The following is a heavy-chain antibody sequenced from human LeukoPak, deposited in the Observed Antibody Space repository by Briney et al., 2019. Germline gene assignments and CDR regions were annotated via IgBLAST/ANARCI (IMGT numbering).Heavy chain of an antibody. V-gene: IGHV4-4*07. CDR2: FYISGST. Sequence: PSETLSLTCTVSGASINSNYWSWIRQPAGKGLEWIGRFYISGSTNYNPSFKSRVTISVDTSKNQFSLNLSSVTAADTAVYYCARDPNSALWGQGTLVTVSS. D-gene: IGHD4-23*01. CDR3: ARDPNSAL. CDR1: GASINSNY. J-gene: IGHJ4*02.